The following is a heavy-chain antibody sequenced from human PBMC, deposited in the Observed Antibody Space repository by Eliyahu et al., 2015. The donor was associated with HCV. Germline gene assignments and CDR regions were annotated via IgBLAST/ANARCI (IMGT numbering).Heavy chain of an antibody. CDR3: ARWVGGATSFDY. V-gene: IGHV4-59*01. Sequence: QVQLQESDPGLVMPSETLSLTCTVXXGSISTYYWSWIRQPPGKGLEWIGYIYYSGSTNYNPSLKSRVTISVDTSKNQFSLNLSSVTAADTAVYYCARWVGGATSFDYWGQGTLVTVSS. CDR2: IYYSGST. CDR1: XGSISTYY. D-gene: IGHD1-26*01. J-gene: IGHJ4*02.